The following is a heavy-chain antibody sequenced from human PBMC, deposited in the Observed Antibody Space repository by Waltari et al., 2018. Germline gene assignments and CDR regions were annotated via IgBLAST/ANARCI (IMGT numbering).Heavy chain of an antibody. CDR1: GGTFRSYA. CDR3: AKDSEWELRRGRGRIES. D-gene: IGHD1-26*01. CDR2: IIPIFGTA. J-gene: IGHJ4*02. V-gene: IGHV1-69*01. Sequence: QVQLVQSGAEVKKPGSSVKVTCKASGGTFRSYAISWVRQAPGQGLEWMGGIIPIFGTANFAQKFQGRVTITADESTSTAYMELSSLRSEDTALYYCAKDSEWELRRGRGRIESWGQGTLVTISS.